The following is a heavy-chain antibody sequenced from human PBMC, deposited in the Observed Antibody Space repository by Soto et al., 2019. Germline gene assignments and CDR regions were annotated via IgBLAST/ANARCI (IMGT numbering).Heavy chain of an antibody. CDR2: IIPIFGTA. CDR1: GGTFSSYA. D-gene: IGHD3-10*01. V-gene: IGHV1-69*01. Sequence: QVQLVQSGAEVKKPGSSVKVSCKASGGTFSSYAISWVRQAPGQGLEWMGGIIPIFGTANYAQKFQGRVTITADESTSTAYMELSSLRSEDTAVYYCAHRITMVRGVIITDYYYGMDVWGQGTTVTVSS. CDR3: AHRITMVRGVIITDYYYGMDV. J-gene: IGHJ6*02.